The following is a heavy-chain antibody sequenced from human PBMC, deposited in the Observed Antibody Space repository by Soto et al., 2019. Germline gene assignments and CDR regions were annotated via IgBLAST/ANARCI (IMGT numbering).Heavy chain of an antibody. J-gene: IGHJ1*01. CDR1: GGSISSGGYY. D-gene: IGHD3-9*01. CDR2: IYYSGST. CDR3: ATFYDILTGYYVVGYFQH. V-gene: IGHV4-31*03. Sequence: SETLSLTCTVSGGSISSGGYYWSWIRQHPGKGLEWIGYIYYSGSTYYNSSLKSRVTISVDTSKNQFSLKLSSVTAADTAVYYCATFYDILTGYYVVGYFQHWGQGTLVTVSS.